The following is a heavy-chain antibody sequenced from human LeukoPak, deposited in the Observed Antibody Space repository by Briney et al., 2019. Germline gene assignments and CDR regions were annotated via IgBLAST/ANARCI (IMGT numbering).Heavy chain of an antibody. Sequence: ASVKVSCKASGYTFTSYGISWVRQAPGQGLEWMGWISAYNGNTNYAQKLQGRVTITTDTSTSTAYMELRSLRSDDTAVYYCARDIYDFWSGYPDYWGQGTLVTVSS. CDR3: ARDIYDFWSGYPDY. CDR1: GYTFTSYG. CDR2: ISAYNGNT. V-gene: IGHV1-18*01. J-gene: IGHJ4*02. D-gene: IGHD3-3*01.